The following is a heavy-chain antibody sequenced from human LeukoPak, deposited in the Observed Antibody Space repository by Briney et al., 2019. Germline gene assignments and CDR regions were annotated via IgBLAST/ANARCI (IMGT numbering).Heavy chain of an antibody. J-gene: IGHJ4*02. V-gene: IGHV4-59*12. D-gene: IGHD3-22*01. CDR3: ARGGGYYDSSGYYPGY. Sequence: MTSETLSLTCTVSGGSIRSYYWSWIRQPPGKALEWIGYIYYSGSTNYNPSLKSRVTIPVDTSKNQFSLKLSSVTAADTAVYYCARGGGYYDSSGYYPGYWGQGTLVTVSS. CDR2: IYYSGST. CDR1: GGSIRSYY.